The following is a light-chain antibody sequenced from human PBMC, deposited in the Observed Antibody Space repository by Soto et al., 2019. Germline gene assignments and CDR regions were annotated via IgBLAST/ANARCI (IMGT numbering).Light chain of an antibody. J-gene: IGKJ3*01. V-gene: IGKV1-33*01. CDR2: DAS. CDR1: QDISNY. Sequence: DIQMTQSPSSLSASVGDRVTITCQASQDISNYLSWYQQKPGKAPKLLIYDASNLETGVPSRFSGSGSGTDFTFTISSLQPEDIATYYCQQYDNPPTFGPGTKVDIK. CDR3: QQYDNPPT.